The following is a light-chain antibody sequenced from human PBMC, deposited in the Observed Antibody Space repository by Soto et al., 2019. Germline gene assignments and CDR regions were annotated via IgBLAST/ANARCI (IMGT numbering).Light chain of an antibody. CDR1: RSNIGSNY. J-gene: IGLJ7*01. CDR2: RNN. Sequence: QSVLTQPPSASGTLGQRVTISCFGSRSNIGSNYVFWYRHFPGTAPKLLIYRNNQWPSGVPDRFSGSKSGTSASLAISGLRSEDEADYYCAAWDDNLNALRFGGGTQLTVL. V-gene: IGLV1-47*01. CDR3: AAWDDNLNALR.